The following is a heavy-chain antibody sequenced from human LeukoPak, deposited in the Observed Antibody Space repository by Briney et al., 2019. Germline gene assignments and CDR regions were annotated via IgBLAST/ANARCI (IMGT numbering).Heavy chain of an antibody. CDR3: ARGRDSSSWYAHY. Sequence: SETLSLTCAVYGGSFSGYYWSWIRQPPGKGLEWIGEINHSGSTNYNPSLKSRVTISVDTSKNQFSLKLSSVTAADTAVYYCARGRDSSSWYAHYWGQGTLVTVSS. CDR1: GGSFSGYY. D-gene: IGHD6-13*01. V-gene: IGHV4-34*01. J-gene: IGHJ4*02. CDR2: INHSGST.